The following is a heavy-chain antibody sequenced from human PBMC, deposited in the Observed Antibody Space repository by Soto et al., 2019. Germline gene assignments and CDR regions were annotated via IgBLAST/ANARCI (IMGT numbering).Heavy chain of an antibody. CDR1: GFTFSSYE. D-gene: IGHD3-16*01. J-gene: IGHJ4*02. CDR2: ISATGGGT. Sequence: GGSLRLSCAASGFTFSSYEMNWVRRAPGKGPEWVSLISATGGGTYYADSVKGRFTISRDNSHNTLYLQVHSLTAEDTAVYYCAKDRRAGGNSAFYFDFWGQGAQVTVSS. V-gene: IGHV3-23*01. CDR3: AKDRRAGGNSAFYFDF.